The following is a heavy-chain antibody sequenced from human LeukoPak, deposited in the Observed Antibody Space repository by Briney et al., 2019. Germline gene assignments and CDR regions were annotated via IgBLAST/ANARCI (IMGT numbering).Heavy chain of an antibody. D-gene: IGHD3-10*01. J-gene: IGHJ4*02. CDR1: GGPCSGYF. CDR2: IHNSGTT. V-gene: IGHV4-34*01. CDR3: ARRYYYNLGSFPFDF. Sequence: PSETLSLTRAVSGGPCSGYFWSWIRQSSGKGLERIGEIHNSGTTNYNPSLNSRVTISEDTSKNQFYLNLSSVTAADTAVYYCARRYYYNLGSFPFDFWGQGTLVTVSS.